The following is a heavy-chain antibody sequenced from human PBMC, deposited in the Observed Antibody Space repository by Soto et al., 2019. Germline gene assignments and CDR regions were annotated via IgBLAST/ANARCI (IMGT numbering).Heavy chain of an antibody. CDR2: INHSGST. J-gene: IGHJ6*01. V-gene: IGHV4-34*01. Sequence: KASETLSLTCAVYGGSFSGYYWSWIRQPPGKGLEWIGEINHSGSTNYNPSLKSRVTISVDTSKNQFSLKLSSVTAADTAVYYCASWEPERNRYYYYYGMDVWGQGTTVTVSS. D-gene: IGHD1-26*01. CDR3: ASWEPERNRYYYYYGMDV. CDR1: GGSFSGYY.